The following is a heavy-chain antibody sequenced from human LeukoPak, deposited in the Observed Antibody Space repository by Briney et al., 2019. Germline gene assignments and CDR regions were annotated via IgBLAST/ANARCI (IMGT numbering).Heavy chain of an antibody. CDR3: AKPSGNCVDY. V-gene: IGHV3-30*02. D-gene: IGHD1-26*01. CDR2: IRFDGTTT. CDR1: GFSFSDHA. Sequence: PGGSLRLSCGASGFSFSDHAMHWVRQAPDKGLEWGAFIRFDGTTTDYTDSVKGRFTISRDNSKNTLFLQMNSLRPEDTGVYFCAKPSGNCVDYWGQGTLVTVSS. J-gene: IGHJ4*02.